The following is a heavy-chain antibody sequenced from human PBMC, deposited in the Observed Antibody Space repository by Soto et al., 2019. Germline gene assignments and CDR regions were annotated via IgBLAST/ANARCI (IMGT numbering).Heavy chain of an antibody. CDR3: ARASVSGRRFDY. V-gene: IGHV1-46*03. Sequence: ASVKVSCKASGYTFSSYYMHWVRQAPGQGLEWMGVINPSGGSTTYAQKFQGRVTMTRDTSTSTVYMELSSLTSEDTAVYYCARASVSGRRFDYWGEGTLVTVSS. D-gene: IGHD6-19*01. CDR2: INPSGGST. CDR1: GYTFSSYY. J-gene: IGHJ4*02.